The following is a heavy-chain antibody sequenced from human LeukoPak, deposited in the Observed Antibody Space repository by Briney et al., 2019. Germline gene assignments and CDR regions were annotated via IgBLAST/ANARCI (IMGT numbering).Heavy chain of an antibody. CDR1: GGSISSYY. Sequence: PSETLSLTCTVSGGSISSYYWSWIRQPPGKGLEWIGEINHSGSTNYNPSLKSRVTISVDTSKNQFSLKLSSVTAADTAVYYCARGRGIAVAGNFDYWGQGTLVTVSS. D-gene: IGHD6-19*01. CDR2: INHSGST. CDR3: ARGRGIAVAGNFDY. V-gene: IGHV4-34*01. J-gene: IGHJ4*02.